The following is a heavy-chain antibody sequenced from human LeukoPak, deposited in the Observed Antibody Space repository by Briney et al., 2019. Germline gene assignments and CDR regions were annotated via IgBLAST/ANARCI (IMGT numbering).Heavy chain of an antibody. J-gene: IGHJ4*02. CDR3: ARLLRYCSGGSCYSGGFDY. CDR1: GGSISSYY. Sequence: SETLSLTCTVSGGSISSYYWRWIRQPPGKGLEWIGYIHYSGSTNYNPSLKSRVTISVDTSKNHFSLKLSSVTAADTAVYYCARLLRYCSGGSCYSGGFDYWGQGTLVTVSS. V-gene: IGHV4-59*08. CDR2: IHYSGST. D-gene: IGHD2-15*01.